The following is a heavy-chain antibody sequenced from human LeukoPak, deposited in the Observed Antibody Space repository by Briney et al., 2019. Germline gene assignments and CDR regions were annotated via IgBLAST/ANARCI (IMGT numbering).Heavy chain of an antibody. Sequence: GGSLRLSCAASGFTFSRDWMHWVRQAPGKGLEWVSAISGSGGSTYYADSVKGRFTISRDNSKNTLYLQMNSLRAEDTAVYYCAKPIVVVPAANEVNWFDPWGQGTLVTVSS. J-gene: IGHJ5*02. CDR3: AKPIVVVPAANEVNWFDP. V-gene: IGHV3-23*01. D-gene: IGHD2-2*01. CDR1: GFTFSRDW. CDR2: ISGSGGST.